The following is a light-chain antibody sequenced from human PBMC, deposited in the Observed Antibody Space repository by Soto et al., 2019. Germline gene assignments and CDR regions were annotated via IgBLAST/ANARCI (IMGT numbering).Light chain of an antibody. CDR3: QHYGSSRT. CDR1: QTISSSY. J-gene: IGKJ1*01. V-gene: IGKV3-20*01. Sequence: EIVLTQSPGTLSLSPGERATLSCRASQTISSSYLAWYQQRPGQAPRLLIYGSSNRATGIPDRFSGSGSGTDFTLTISRLEPEDFAVYYCQHYGSSRTFGLGTKVEI. CDR2: GSS.